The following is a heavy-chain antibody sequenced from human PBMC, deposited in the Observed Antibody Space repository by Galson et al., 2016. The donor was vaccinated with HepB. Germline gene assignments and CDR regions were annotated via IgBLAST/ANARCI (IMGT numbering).Heavy chain of an antibody. CDR3: ARDNGWLNNQVGGF. J-gene: IGHJ4*02. Sequence: SLRLSCAASGFTLNIYSMNWVRQAPGKGLEWVALVSWDGNDKYYADSVKGRFTISKDNSKNTVFLQMNSLRGEDTAVYFCARDNGWLNNQVGGFWGQGTLVIVSS. V-gene: IGHV3-30*03. D-gene: IGHD5-24*01. CDR2: VSWDGNDK. CDR1: GFTLNIYS.